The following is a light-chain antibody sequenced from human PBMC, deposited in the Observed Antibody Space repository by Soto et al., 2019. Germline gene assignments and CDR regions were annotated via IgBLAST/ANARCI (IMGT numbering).Light chain of an antibody. CDR2: DVN. CDR3: CSFVDSDTVL. CDR1: SSDVGSYKY. Sequence: QSALTQPRSVSGSPGQSVTISCTGTSSDVGSYKYVSWYRHHPGKAPKLMIFDVNKRPSGVPDRFSGSNSGNAASLTISGLQPEDEADYFCCSFVDSDTVLFGGGTKLTVL. J-gene: IGLJ3*02. V-gene: IGLV2-11*01.